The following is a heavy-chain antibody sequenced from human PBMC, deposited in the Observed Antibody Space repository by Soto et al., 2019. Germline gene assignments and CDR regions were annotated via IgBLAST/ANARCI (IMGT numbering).Heavy chain of an antibody. J-gene: IGHJ4*02. CDR3: ARAMTSVGATTRGDY. D-gene: IGHD1-26*01. CDR1: GFTFETYW. CDR2: INSDGSTT. V-gene: IGHV3-74*01. Sequence: EVQLVESGGGLVQPGGSLRLSCAVSGFTFETYWRHWVRQAPGKGLAWVSRINSDGSTTDYADSVEGRFTISRDNAKNTLYLQMTSLTAEDTAIYYCARAMTSVGATTRGDYWGQGTLVTVSS.